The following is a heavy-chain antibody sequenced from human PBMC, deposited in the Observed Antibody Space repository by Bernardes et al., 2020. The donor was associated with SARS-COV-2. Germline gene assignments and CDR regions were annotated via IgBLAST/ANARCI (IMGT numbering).Heavy chain of an antibody. CDR1: GNSLTAAS. CDR2: FDPQYGDP. Sequence: ASVKVSCKVSGNSLTAASIYWVRQAPGKGLEWMGSFDPQYGDPIYAQKFQGRITMTEDTSTDTAYMELSGLRSEDTAVYYCATDSISGIVIMAWVYWGQGTLVTVPS. V-gene: IGHV1-24*01. CDR3: ATDSISGIVIMAWVY. J-gene: IGHJ4*02. D-gene: IGHD3-3*01.